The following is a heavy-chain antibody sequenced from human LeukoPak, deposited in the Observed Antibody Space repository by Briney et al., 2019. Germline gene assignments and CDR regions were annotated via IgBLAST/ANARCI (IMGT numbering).Heavy chain of an antibody. CDR2: ISFDGSNK. D-gene: IGHD1-26*01. J-gene: IGHJ3*02. CDR3: ARVKVGPTVASFDI. CDR1: GFTFSNFA. Sequence: PGGSLRLSCVASGFTFSNFAMHWVRQAPGKGLEWVAVISFDGSNKYYADSVKGRFTISRDNAKNSLFLQMNSLRDEDTAVYYCARVKVGPTVASFDIWGQGTMVTVSS. V-gene: IGHV3-30-3*01.